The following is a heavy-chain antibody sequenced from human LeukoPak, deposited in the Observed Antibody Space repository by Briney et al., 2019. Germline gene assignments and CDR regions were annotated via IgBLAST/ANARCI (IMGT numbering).Heavy chain of an antibody. CDR2: ISAYKGNT. Sequence: GASVKVSCKASGYTFTSYGISWVRQAPGQGLEWMGWISAYKGNTNYAQGLQGRVNMTTDTSTSTAYMELRSLRSDDTAVYYCVVDCSSSSCYWGHWGQGTPVTVSS. J-gene: IGHJ4*02. V-gene: IGHV1-18*01. CDR3: VVDCSSSSCYWGH. CDR1: GYTFTSYG. D-gene: IGHD2-2*01.